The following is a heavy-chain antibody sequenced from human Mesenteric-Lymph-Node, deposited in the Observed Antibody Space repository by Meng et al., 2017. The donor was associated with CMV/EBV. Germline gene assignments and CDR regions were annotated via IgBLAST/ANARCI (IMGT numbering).Heavy chain of an antibody. CDR3: ARGVGIVGNAFDI. CDR1: GYTFTGFY. J-gene: IGHJ3*02. CDR2: TNPNSGVT. D-gene: IGHD3-16*02. V-gene: IGHV1-2*02. Sequence: ASVKVSCKASGYTFTGFYIHWVRQAPGQGLEWMGWTNPNSGVTNYAQKFQGRVTMTRNTSISTAYMELSSLRSEDTAVYYCARGVGIVGNAFDIWGQGTMVTVSS.